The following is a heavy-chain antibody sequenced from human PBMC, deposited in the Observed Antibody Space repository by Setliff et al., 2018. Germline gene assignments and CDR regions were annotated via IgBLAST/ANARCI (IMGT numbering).Heavy chain of an antibody. J-gene: IGHJ4*02. V-gene: IGHV3-48*03. CDR3: ACPDILTGLSDY. CDR2: ISSSGSTI. Sequence: LRLSCAASGFTFSSYEMNWVRQAPGKGLEWVSYISSSGSTIFYADSVKGRFTISRDNAKKSLYLQMNSLRAEDTAVYYCACPDILTGLSDYWGQGTLVTVS. CDR1: GFTFSSYE. D-gene: IGHD3-9*01.